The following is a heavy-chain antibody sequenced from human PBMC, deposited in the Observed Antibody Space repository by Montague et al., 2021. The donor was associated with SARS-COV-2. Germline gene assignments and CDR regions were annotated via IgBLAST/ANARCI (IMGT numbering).Heavy chain of an antibody. J-gene: IGHJ4*02. CDR3: ARAAGKQLGVVSGMDV. Sequence: SETLSLTCTVSGGSISSSSYYWGWIRQPPGKGLEWIGSIYYSGSTYYNPSLKSRVTISVDTSKNQFSLKLSSVTAADTAVYYCARAAGKQLGVVSGMDVWGQGTLVTVSS. CDR1: GGSISSSSYY. V-gene: IGHV4-39*07. D-gene: IGHD3-3*01. CDR2: IYYSGST.